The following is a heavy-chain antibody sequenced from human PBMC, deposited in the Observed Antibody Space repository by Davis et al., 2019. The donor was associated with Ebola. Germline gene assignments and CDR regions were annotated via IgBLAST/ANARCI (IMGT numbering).Heavy chain of an antibody. V-gene: IGHV1-2*04. Sequence: AASVKVSCKASGYTFTGYYMHWVRQAPGQGLEWMGWINPNSGGTNYAQKFQGWVTMTRDTSISTAYMELSRLRSDDTAVYYCARTPFLPYCTNGVCGFKYYYGMDVWGQGTTVTVSS. CDR3: ARTPFLPYCTNGVCGFKYYYGMDV. CDR1: GYTFTGYY. D-gene: IGHD2-8*01. J-gene: IGHJ6*02. CDR2: INPNSGGT.